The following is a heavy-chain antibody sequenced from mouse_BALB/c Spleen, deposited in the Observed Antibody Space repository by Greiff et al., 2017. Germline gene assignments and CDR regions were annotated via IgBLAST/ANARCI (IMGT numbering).Heavy chain of an antibody. Sequence: EVMLMESGGGLVKPGGSLKLSCAASGFTFSSYTMSWVRQTPEKRLEWVATISSGGSYPYYPDSVKGRFTISRDNAKNTLYLQMSSLKSEDTAMYYCTRDGYWGQGTSVTVSS. J-gene: IGHJ4*01. CDR2: ISSGGSYP. CDR1: GFTFSSYT. CDR3: TRDGY. V-gene: IGHV5-6-4*01.